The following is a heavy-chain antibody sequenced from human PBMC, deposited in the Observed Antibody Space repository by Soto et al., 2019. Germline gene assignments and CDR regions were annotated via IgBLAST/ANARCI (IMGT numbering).Heavy chain of an antibody. D-gene: IGHD6-19*01. J-gene: IGHJ4*02. V-gene: IGHV4-4*07. Sequence: SETLSLTCTVSGGSMTGYFWTWIRQPAGKGLEWIGHVYNSGNTDYNPSLENRISMAVDTSKRQFSLKVKSVTAADTAVYYCARTHWVSGTEYWGQGTLVTVSS. CDR2: VYNSGNT. CDR3: ARTHWVSGTEY. CDR1: GGSMTGYF.